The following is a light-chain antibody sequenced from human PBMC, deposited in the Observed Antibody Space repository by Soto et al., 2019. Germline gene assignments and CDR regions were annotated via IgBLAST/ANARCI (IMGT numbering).Light chain of an antibody. CDR2: RAS. Sequence: EIVMTQSPATLSVSPGERATLSCRASQSVSSNLAWYQQKPGQPPRLLIYRASTRATGIPARFSGSGSGTEFTLTISSLQSEDFAVYYCQHYNNWPPWTFCQGTKVEIK. V-gene: IGKV3-15*01. CDR3: QHYNNWPPWT. CDR1: QSVSSN. J-gene: IGKJ1*01.